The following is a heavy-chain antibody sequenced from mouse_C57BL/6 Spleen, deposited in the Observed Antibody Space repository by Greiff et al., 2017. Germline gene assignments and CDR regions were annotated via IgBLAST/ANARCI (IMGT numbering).Heavy chain of an antibody. CDR3: ERSGYGSSPWYFDV. CDR2: INPSSGYT. J-gene: IGHJ1*03. Sequence: VQLQQSGAELARPGASVKMSCKASGYTFTSYTMHWVKQRPGQGLEWIGYINPSSGYTKYNQKFKDKATLTADKSSSTAYMQLSSLTSEDSAVYYCERSGYGSSPWYFDVWGTGTTVTVAS. D-gene: IGHD1-1*01. CDR1: GYTFTSYT. V-gene: IGHV1-4*01.